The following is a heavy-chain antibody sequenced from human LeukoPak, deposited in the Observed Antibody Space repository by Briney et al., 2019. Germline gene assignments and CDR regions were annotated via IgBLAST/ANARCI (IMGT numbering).Heavy chain of an antibody. CDR3: AREGYYGSGSYYDDAFDI. J-gene: IGHJ3*02. CDR1: DFTFSTYE. CDR2: ISSSSSTI. V-gene: IGHV3-48*01. D-gene: IGHD3-10*01. Sequence: GGSLRLSCAASDFTFSTYEMNWIRQAPGKGLEWVSYISSSSSTIYYADSVKGRFTISRDNAKNSLYLQMNSLRAEETAVYYCAREGYYGSGSYYDDAFDIWGQGTMVTVSS.